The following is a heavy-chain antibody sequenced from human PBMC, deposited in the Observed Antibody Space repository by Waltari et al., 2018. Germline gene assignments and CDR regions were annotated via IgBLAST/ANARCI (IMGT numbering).Heavy chain of an antibody. D-gene: IGHD3-3*01. CDR2: IIPIFGTA. CDR1: GGTVSSYA. J-gene: IGHJ6*03. Sequence: QVQLVQSGAEVKKPGSSVKVSCKASGGTVSSYAISWVRQAPGQGLEWMGRIIPIFGTANYAQKFQGRVTITADKSTSTAYMELSSLRSEDTAVYYCARDPSITIFGVVIGYMDVWGKGTTVTISS. V-gene: IGHV1-69*13. CDR3: ARDPSITIFGVVIGYMDV.